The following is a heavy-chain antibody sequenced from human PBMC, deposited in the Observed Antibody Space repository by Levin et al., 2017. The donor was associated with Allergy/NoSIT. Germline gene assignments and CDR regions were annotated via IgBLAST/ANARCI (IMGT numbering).Heavy chain of an antibody. J-gene: IGHJ3*02. Sequence: SETLSLTCTVSGGSISSYYWSWIRQPPGKGLEWIGYIYYSGSTNYNPSLKSRVTISVDTSKNQFSLKLSSVTAADTAVYYCAREYRFRVEMATITEAFDIWGQGTMVTVSS. D-gene: IGHD5-24*01. CDR2: IYYSGST. V-gene: IGHV4-59*01. CDR3: AREYRFRVEMATITEAFDI. CDR1: GGSISSYY.